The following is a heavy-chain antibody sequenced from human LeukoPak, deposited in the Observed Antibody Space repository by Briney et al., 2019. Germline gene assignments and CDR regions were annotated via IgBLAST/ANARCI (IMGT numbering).Heavy chain of an antibody. Sequence: SETLSLTCTVSGGSISSYYWSWIRQPPGKGLEWIGYIYYSGSTNYNPSLKSRVTISVDTSKNQFSLKLSSVTAADTAVYYCARVRNTVPYFDYWGQGTLVTVSS. CDR3: ARVRNTVPYFDY. CDR2: IYYSGST. D-gene: IGHD4-11*01. CDR1: GGSISSYY. J-gene: IGHJ4*02. V-gene: IGHV4-59*01.